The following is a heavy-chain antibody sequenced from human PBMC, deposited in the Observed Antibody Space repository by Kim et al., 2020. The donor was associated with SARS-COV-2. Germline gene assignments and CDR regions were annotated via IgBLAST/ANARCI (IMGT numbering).Heavy chain of an antibody. CDR3: AREGRVVVVAATRNAFDI. Sequence: KSRVTISVDTSKNQFSLKLSSVTAADTAVYYCAREGRVVVVAATRNAFDIWGQGTMVTVSS. D-gene: IGHD2-15*01. V-gene: IGHV4-31*02. J-gene: IGHJ3*02.